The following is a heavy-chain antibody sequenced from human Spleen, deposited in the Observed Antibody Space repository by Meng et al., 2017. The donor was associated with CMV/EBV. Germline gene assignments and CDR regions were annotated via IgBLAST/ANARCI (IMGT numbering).Heavy chain of an antibody. CDR1: GFTVSSNY. CDR2: IYSGGST. D-gene: IGHD2-21*01. CDR3: ARGGRVVPRGMDV. Sequence: GESLKISCAASGFTVSSNYMSWVRQAPGKGLEWVSVIYSGGSTYYADSVKGRITISRDNSKNTLYLQMNSLRAEDTAVYYCARGGRVVPRGMDVWGQGTTVTVSS. J-gene: IGHJ6*02. V-gene: IGHV3-53*01.